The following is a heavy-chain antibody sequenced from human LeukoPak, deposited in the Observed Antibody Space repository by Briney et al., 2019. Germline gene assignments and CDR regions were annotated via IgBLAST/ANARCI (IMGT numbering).Heavy chain of an antibody. J-gene: IGHJ6*03. CDR1: GGTFSSYA. CDR2: IIPIFGTA. Sequence: SVKVSCKASGGTFSSYAISWVRQAPGQGLEWIAGIIPIFGTANYAQKFQGRVTITTDESTSTAYMELSSLRSEDTAVYYCARAYYSSSLQYYYYMDVWGKGTTVSVSS. V-gene: IGHV1-69*05. D-gene: IGHD6-6*01. CDR3: ARAYYSSSLQYYYYMDV.